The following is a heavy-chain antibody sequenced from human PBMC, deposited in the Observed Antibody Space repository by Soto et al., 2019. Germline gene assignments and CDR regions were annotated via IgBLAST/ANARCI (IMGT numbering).Heavy chain of an antibody. D-gene: IGHD2-8*01. CDR2: INHSGST. V-gene: IGHV4-34*01. Sequence: SETLSLTCAVYGGSFSGYYWSWIRQPPGKGLEWIGEINHSGSTNYNPSLKSRVTISVDTSKNQFSLKLSSVTAADTAVYSCARDWFVPDSTSGMAVWGKGPTVPVSP. CDR3: ARDWFVPDSTSGMAV. CDR1: GGSFSGYY. J-gene: IGHJ6*04.